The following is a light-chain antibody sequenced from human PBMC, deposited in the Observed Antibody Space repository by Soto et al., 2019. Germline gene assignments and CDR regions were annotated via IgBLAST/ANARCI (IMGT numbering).Light chain of an antibody. CDR1: QIISSW. Sequence: DTQMTQSPSTLSASVGDRVTITCRASQIISSWLAWYQQKPGKAPKLLIYDASSLETGVPSRFSGSGSGTEFTLTISSLQPDDFATYYCQQYNTYSWTFGQGTKVDI. CDR3: QQYNTYSWT. J-gene: IGKJ1*01. V-gene: IGKV1-5*01. CDR2: DAS.